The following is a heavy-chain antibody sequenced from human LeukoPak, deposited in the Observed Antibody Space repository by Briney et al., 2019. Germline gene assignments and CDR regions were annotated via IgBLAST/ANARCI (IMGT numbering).Heavy chain of an antibody. CDR3: ASISSVSYSSSWNTYGNIDY. V-gene: IGHV1-2*06. CDR1: GYTFTGYY. J-gene: IGHJ4*02. CDR2: INPNSGGT. Sequence: GASVKVSCKASGYTFTGYYMHWVRQAPGQGLEWMGRINPNSGGTNYAQKFQGRVTMTRDTSISTVYMELSRLRSDDTAVYYCASISSVSYSSSWNTYGNIDYWGQGTLVTVSS. D-gene: IGHD6-13*01.